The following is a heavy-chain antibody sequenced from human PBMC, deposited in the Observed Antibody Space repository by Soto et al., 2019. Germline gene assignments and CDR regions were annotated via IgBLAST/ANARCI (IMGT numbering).Heavy chain of an antibody. V-gene: IGHV3-30*18. CDR1: GFTFSSYG. J-gene: IGHJ4*02. Sequence: QVQLVESGGGVVQPGRSLRLSCAASGFTFSSYGMHWVRQAPGKGLEWVAVISYDGSNKYQADSVKGRFTISRDNSKNTLYLQMNSLRAEDTAVDYCAKDHGYSSFCVDYWGQGTLVTVSS. D-gene: IGHD6-19*01. CDR3: AKDHGYSSFCVDY. CDR2: ISYDGSNK.